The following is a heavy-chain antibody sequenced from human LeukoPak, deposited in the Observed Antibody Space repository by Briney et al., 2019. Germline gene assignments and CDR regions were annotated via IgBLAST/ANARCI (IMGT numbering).Heavy chain of an antibody. V-gene: IGHV3-64*01. Sequence: GGSLRLSCAASGFTFSSYAMDWVRQAPGKGLEYVSAISSNGGSTYYANSVKGRFTISRDNSKNTLYLQMGSLRAEDMAVYYCARELGGNSVGVDDWGQGPLVTVSS. CDR2: ISSNGGST. CDR1: GFTFSSYA. CDR3: ARELGGNSVGVDD. J-gene: IGHJ4*02. D-gene: IGHD4-23*01.